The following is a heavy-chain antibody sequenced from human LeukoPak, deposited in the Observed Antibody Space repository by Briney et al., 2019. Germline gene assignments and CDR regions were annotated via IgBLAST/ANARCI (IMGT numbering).Heavy chain of an antibody. CDR1: GYTFTSYD. D-gene: IGHD2-15*01. V-gene: IGHV1-8*01. CDR2: MNPNIGNT. Sequence: GASVKVSCKASGYTFTSYDINWVRQATGQGLEWMGWMNPNIGNTGYAQKCQGRVTMTRNTSISTAYMELSSLRSEDTVVYYSARGYGSGWFDPWGQGTLVTVSS. J-gene: IGHJ5*02. CDR3: ARGYGSGWFDP.